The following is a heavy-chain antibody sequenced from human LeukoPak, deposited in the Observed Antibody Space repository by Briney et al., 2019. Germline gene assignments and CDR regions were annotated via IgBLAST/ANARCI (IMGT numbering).Heavy chain of an antibody. V-gene: IGHV4-59*01. J-gene: IGHJ3*02. CDR3: ARDRTYYDFWSGELRNAFDI. CDR2: IYYSGST. D-gene: IGHD3-3*01. Sequence: PSETLSLTCTVSGGSISSYYWSWIRQPPGKGLEWIGYIYYSGSTNYNPSLKSRVTISVDTSKNQFSLKLSSVAAADTAVYYCARDRTYYDFWSGELRNAFDIWGQGTMVTVSS. CDR1: GGSISSYY.